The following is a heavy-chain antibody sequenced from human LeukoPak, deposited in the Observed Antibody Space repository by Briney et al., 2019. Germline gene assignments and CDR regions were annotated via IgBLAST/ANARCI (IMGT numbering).Heavy chain of an antibody. CDR2: NYYSGST. Sequence: PSETLSLTCTVSGGSISSHYWSWIRQPPGKGLEWIGHNYYSGSTNYNPSLKSRVSISVDTSKNQFSLRLSSVTAADTAVYYCARGPGWLPDRWGQGTLVTVSS. D-gene: IGHD5-12*01. V-gene: IGHV4-59*11. J-gene: IGHJ5*02. CDR3: ARGPGWLPDR. CDR1: GGSISSHY.